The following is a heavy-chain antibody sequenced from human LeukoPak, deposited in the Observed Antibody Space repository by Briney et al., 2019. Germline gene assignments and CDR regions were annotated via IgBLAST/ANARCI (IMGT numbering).Heavy chain of an antibody. J-gene: IGHJ5*02. CDR2: ISAYNGNT. D-gene: IGHD1-1*01. Sequence: GASVKVSCKASGYTFTSYGISWVRQAPGQGLEWMGWISAYNGNTNYAQKLQGRVTMTTDTSTSTAYMELRSLRSDDTAVYYCARDPERKYAPLPLVWNWFDPWGQGTLVTVSS. CDR1: GYTFTSYG. CDR3: ARDPERKYAPLPLVWNWFDP. V-gene: IGHV1-18*01.